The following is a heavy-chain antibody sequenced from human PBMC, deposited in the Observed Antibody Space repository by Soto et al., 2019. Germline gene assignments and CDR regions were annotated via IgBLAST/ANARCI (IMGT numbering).Heavy chain of an antibody. J-gene: IGHJ4*02. D-gene: IGHD1-7*01. CDR2: SSATGAGT. Sequence: GGSLRLSCAASGFTFSSYGMTWVRQAPGKGLEWVSFSSATGAGTYYADSVKGRFTISRDNSKNTLYLQMTSLRAGDTAVYYCAKDRRAGGNYGFYSDFWGQGALVTVSS. CDR1: GFTFSSYG. V-gene: IGHV3-23*01. CDR3: AKDRRAGGNYGFYSDF.